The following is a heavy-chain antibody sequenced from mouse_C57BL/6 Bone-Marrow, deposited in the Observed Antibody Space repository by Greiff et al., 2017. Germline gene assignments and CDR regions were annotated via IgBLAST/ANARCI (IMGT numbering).Heavy chain of an antibody. D-gene: IGHD2-1*01. V-gene: IGHV10-3*01. CDR1: GFTFNTYA. J-gene: IGHJ1*03. CDR2: IRSKSSNYAT. Sequence: EVQRVESGGGLVQPKGSLKLSCAASGFTFNTYAMPWVRQAPGKGLEWVARIRSKSSNYATYYAYSVKDRFPISRDASQSVLYLQMNKLKTEDTAMYYCVGGDSYYGLWYFDVWGTGTTVTVSS. CDR3: VGGDSYYGLWYFDV.